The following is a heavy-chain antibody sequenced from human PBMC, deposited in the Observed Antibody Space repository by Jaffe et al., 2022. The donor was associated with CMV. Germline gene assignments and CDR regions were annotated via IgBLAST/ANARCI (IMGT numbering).Heavy chain of an antibody. V-gene: IGHV4-59*08. CDR1: GGSISSYY. D-gene: IGHD2-2*01. Sequence: QVQLQESGPGLVKPSETLSLTCTVSGGSISSYYWSWIRQPPGKGLEWIGYIYYSGSTNYNPSLKSRVTISVDTSKNQFSLKLSSVTAADTAVYYCARRRGTAVVPAAINYYYMDVWGKGTTVTVSS. CDR3: ARRRGTAVVPAAINYYYMDV. J-gene: IGHJ6*03. CDR2: IYYSGST.